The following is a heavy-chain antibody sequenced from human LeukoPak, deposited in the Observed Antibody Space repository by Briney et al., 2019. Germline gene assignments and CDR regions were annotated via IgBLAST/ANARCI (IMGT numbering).Heavy chain of an antibody. V-gene: IGHV5-51*01. CDR2: IYPGDSDT. D-gene: IGHD6-19*01. CDR3: ATRYSTGWYDAFDI. J-gene: IGHJ3*02. Sequence: GESLKISCKGSGYSFTSYWIGWVRQMPGKGLEWMGIIYPGDSDTRYSPSFQGKVTISADKSISTAYLQWNSLKASGTAMYYCATRYSTGWYDAFDIWGQGTMVTVSS. CDR1: GYSFTSYW.